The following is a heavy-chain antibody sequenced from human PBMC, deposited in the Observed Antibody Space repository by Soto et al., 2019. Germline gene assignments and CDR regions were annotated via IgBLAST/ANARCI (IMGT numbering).Heavy chain of an antibody. Sequence: ASVKVSCKASGYTFTSYGISWVRQAPGQGLEWMGWISAYNGNTNYAQKLQGRVTMTTDTSTSTAYMELRSLRSDDTAVYYCARRPDSSGYPNWFDPWGQGTLVTVSS. V-gene: IGHV1-18*04. CDR3: ARRPDSSGYPNWFDP. J-gene: IGHJ5*02. D-gene: IGHD3-22*01. CDR1: GYTFTSYG. CDR2: ISAYNGNT.